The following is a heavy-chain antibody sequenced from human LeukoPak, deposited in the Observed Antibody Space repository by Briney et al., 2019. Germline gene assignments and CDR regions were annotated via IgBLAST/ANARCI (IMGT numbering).Heavy chain of an antibody. Sequence: GGTLRLSCATSGFIFSRYGMNWVRQAPGKGLEWVSGIRADAVTTYYADSVKGRFIISRDNSKNTVYLQMNSLSAEDAAVYYCVKDDGWVQYAKWRQGSLVGIPS. J-gene: IGHJ4*02. CDR3: VKDDGWVQYAK. CDR1: GFIFSRYG. D-gene: IGHD5-24*01. V-gene: IGHV3-23*01. CDR2: IRADAVTT.